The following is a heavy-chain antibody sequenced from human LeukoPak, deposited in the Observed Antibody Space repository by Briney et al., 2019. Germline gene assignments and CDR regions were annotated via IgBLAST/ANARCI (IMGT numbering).Heavy chain of an antibody. V-gene: IGHV4-39*01. CDR2: IYYSGST. CDR3: ARHQYYYDSSGYLNPSYCFDY. Sequence: SETLSLTCTVSGGSISSSSYYWGWIRQPPGKGLEWIGSIYYSGSTYYNPSLKSRVTISVDTSKNQFSLKLSSVTAADTAVYYCARHQYYYDSSGYLNPSYCFDYWGQGTLVTVSS. J-gene: IGHJ4*02. CDR1: GGSISSSSYY. D-gene: IGHD3-22*01.